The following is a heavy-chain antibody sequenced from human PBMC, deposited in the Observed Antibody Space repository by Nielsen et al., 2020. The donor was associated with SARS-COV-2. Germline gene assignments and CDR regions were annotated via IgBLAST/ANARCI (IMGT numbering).Heavy chain of an antibody. Sequence: WVRQAPGQGLEWMGRINPNSGGTNYAQKFQGRVTMTRDTSISTAYMELSSLRSEDTAVYYCARGPGSYYDFWSGSLDYNWFDPWGQGTLVTVSS. V-gene: IGHV1-2*06. J-gene: IGHJ5*02. D-gene: IGHD3-3*01. CDR3: ARGPGSYYDFWSGSLDYNWFDP. CDR2: INPNSGGT.